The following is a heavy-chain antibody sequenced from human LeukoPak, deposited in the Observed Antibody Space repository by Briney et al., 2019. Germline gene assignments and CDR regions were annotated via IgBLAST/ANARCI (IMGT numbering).Heavy chain of an antibody. CDR2: IYYSGST. CDR3: ARQWDGYNLGENWFDP. D-gene: IGHD5-24*01. V-gene: IGHV4-39*01. Sequence: SETLSLTCTVSGGSISSSSYYWGWIRQPPGKGLEWIGSIYYSGSTYYNPSLKSRVTISVDTSKNQFSLKLSSVTAAVTAVYYCARQWDGYNLGENWFDPWGQGTLVTVSS. J-gene: IGHJ5*02. CDR1: GGSISSSSYY.